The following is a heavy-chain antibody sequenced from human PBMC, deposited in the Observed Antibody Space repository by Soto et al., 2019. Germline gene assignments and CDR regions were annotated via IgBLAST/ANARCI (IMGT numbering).Heavy chain of an antibody. Sequence: EVQLVESGGGLVQPGGSLRLSCAVSGFTFSDHYMDWIRQIPGSGLEWIVRTRNKANGYSTEYAASVRGTFTVSRDDSRSSLNLQMDSLRVEDTAVYYCVRATPYVGFDSWGQGALVTVSS. V-gene: IGHV3-72*01. D-gene: IGHD3-16*01. J-gene: IGHJ4*02. CDR2: TRNKANGYST. CDR1: GFTFSDHY. CDR3: VRATPYVGFDS.